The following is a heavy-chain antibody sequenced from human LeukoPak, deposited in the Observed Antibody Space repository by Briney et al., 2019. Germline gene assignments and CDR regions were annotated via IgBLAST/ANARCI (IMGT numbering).Heavy chain of an antibody. V-gene: IGHV4-61*02. CDR3: ARDASRGYYDYGDYGAFYWYFDL. J-gene: IGHJ2*01. D-gene: IGHD4-17*01. Sequence: PSETLSLTCTVSGGSISSSSYYWSWIRQPAGKGLEWIGRIYTSGSTNYNPSLKSRVTISVDTSKNQFSLKLSSVTAADTAVYYCARDASRGYYDYGDYGAFYWYFDLWGRGTLVTVSS. CDR2: IYTSGST. CDR1: GGSISSSSYY.